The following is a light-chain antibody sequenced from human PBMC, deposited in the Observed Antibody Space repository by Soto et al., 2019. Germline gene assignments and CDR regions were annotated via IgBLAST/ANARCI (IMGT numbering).Light chain of an antibody. CDR1: QTIGSTY. Sequence: EIVLTQSPGTLSLSPGETATLSCRASQTIGSTYLAWYQQKPGQAPRPLIFGTSSRATGIPDRFSGSGSGTDFTLSISRLEPEDFAVYYCQQYASSPLLTFGGGTKVDIK. CDR2: GTS. J-gene: IGKJ4*01. V-gene: IGKV3-20*01. CDR3: QQYASSPLLT.